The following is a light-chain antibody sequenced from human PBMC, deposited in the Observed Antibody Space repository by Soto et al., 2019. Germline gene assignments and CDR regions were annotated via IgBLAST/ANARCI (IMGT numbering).Light chain of an antibody. V-gene: IGLV2-8*01. CDR1: SSDVGGYNY. CDR3: SSDAGSNKCV. CDR2: EVS. J-gene: IGLJ1*01. Sequence: QSALTQPPSASGSPGQSVTISCTGTSSDVGGYNYVSWYQQHPGKAPKLMIYEVSERPSGVPDRFSGSKSSNTASLTVSGLQAEDEAPYYCSSDAGSNKCVLGTGTKGTV.